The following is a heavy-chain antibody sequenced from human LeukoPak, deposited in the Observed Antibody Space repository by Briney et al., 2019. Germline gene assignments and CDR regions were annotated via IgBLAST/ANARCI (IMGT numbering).Heavy chain of an antibody. J-gene: IGHJ6*03. CDR2: VIPIFGTA. D-gene: IGHD5-12*01. Sequence: SVKVSCKASGGTFSSYAISWVRQAPGQGHEWMGGVIPIFGTANYAQKFQGRVTITADESTSTAYMELSSLRSEDPAVYYCARVRTGGYDYLYYYMDVWGKGTTVTVSS. CDR3: ARVRTGGYDYLYYYMDV. CDR1: GGTFSSYA. V-gene: IGHV1-69*13.